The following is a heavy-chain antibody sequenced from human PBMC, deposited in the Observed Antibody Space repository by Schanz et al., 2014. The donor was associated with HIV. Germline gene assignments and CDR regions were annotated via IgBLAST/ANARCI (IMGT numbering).Heavy chain of an antibody. CDR2: INPNSGAT. V-gene: IGHV1-2*02. D-gene: IGHD1-26*01. Sequence: QVNLVLSGPEVKKPGASVRVSCKASGYTFIAYYIHWLRQTPGQGLEWMGWINPNSGATKYAQKFQGRVTMTRNTAMSTAYMELSSLRSEDTAVYYCASLVGATGLELDYWGQGTLVTVSS. CDR1: GYTFIAYY. J-gene: IGHJ4*02. CDR3: ASLVGATGLELDY.